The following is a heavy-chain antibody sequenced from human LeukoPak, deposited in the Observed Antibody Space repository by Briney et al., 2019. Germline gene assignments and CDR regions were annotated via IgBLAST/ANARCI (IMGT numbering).Heavy chain of an antibody. V-gene: IGHV1-2*02. CDR2: INPNSGGT. D-gene: IGHD5-18*01. J-gene: IGHJ5*02. Sequence: ASVKVSCKASGYTFTGYYMHWVRQAPGQGLEWMGWINPNSGGTNYAQKFQGRVTMTRDTSISTAYMELSRLRSDDTAVYYCARDQSVYSYEGVYNWFDPWGQGTLVTVSS. CDR1: GYTFTGYY. CDR3: ARDQSVYSYEGVYNWFDP.